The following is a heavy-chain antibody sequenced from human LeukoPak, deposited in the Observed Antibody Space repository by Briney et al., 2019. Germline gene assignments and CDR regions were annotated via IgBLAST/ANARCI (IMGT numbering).Heavy chain of an antibody. Sequence: PSETLSLTCTVSGGFVSSGSYYWSWIRQPPGKGLEWIGYIYYSGSTNYNPSLKSRVTISVDTSKNQFSLKLSSVTAADTAVYYCARGWHDYVWGSYINWFDPWGQGTLVTVSS. CDR2: IYYSGST. CDR3: ARGWHDYVWGSYINWFDP. CDR1: GGFVSSGSYY. J-gene: IGHJ5*02. V-gene: IGHV4-61*01. D-gene: IGHD3-16*01.